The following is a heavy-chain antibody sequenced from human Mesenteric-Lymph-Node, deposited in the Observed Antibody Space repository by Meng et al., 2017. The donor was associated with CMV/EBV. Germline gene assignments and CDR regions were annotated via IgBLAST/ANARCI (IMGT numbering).Heavy chain of an antibody. CDR2: IRSKAYGGTT. D-gene: IGHD2-2*01. J-gene: IGHJ4*02. CDR3: TTYVVVPAAIFLVY. CDR1: GFTFGDYA. V-gene: IGHV3-49*04. Sequence: GESLKISCTASGFTFGDYAMSWVRQAPGKGLEWVGFIRSKAYGGTTEYAASVKGRFTISRDDSKSIAYLQMNSLKTEDTAVYYCTTYVVVPAAIFLVYWGQGTLVTVSS.